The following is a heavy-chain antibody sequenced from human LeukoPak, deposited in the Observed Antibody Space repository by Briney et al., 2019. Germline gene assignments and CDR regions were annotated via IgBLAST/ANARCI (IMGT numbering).Heavy chain of an antibody. CDR2: INHSGST. J-gene: IGHJ6*03. CDR3: ARRSRFLEWSHNVPDYYMDV. CDR1: GGSFSGYY. V-gene: IGHV4-34*01. Sequence: SETLSLTCAVYGGSFSGYYWSWIRQPPGKGLEWIGEINHSGSTNYNPSLKSRVTISVDTSKNQFSLKLSSVTAADTAVYYCARRSRFLEWSHNVPDYYMDVWGKGTTVTVSS. D-gene: IGHD3-3*01.